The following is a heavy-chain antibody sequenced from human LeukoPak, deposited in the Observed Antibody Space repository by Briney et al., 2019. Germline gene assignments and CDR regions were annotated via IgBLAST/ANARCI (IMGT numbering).Heavy chain of an antibody. D-gene: IGHD3-16*02. CDR1: GFTFSSYS. V-gene: IGHV3-21*01. CDR3: ARDYDYVWGSYRPGNYFDY. CDR2: ISSSSSYI. Sequence: PGGSLRLSCAASGFTFSSYSMNWVRQAPGKGLEWVSSISSSSSYIYYADSVKGRFTISRGNAKNSLYLQMNSLRAEDTAVYYCARDYDYVWGSYRPGNYFDYWGQGTLVTVSS. J-gene: IGHJ4*02.